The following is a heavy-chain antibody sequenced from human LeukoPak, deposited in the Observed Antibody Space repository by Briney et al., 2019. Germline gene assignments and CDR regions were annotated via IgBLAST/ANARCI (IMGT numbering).Heavy chain of an antibody. CDR2: IYYSGST. CDR3: ARARGYSYGYYWFDP. CDR1: GGSISSYY. D-gene: IGHD5-18*01. J-gene: IGHJ5*02. Sequence: SSETLSLTCTVSGGSISSYYWSWIRQPPGKGLEWIGYIYYSGSTNYNPSLKSRVTISVDTSKNQFSLKLSSVTAADTAVYYCARARGYSYGYYWFDPWGQGTLVTVSS. V-gene: IGHV4-59*08.